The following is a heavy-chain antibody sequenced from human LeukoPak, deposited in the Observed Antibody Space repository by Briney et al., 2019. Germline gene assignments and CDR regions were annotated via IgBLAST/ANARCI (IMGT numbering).Heavy chain of an antibody. V-gene: IGHV4-39*07. CDR3: AGSGWKNYYYYMDV. D-gene: IGHD6-19*01. Sequence: SETLSLTCTVSGGSISSSSYYWGWVRQPPGRGLEWVGSIYYSGSTYYNPSLKSRVTISVDTSKNQFSLKLSSVTAADTAVYYCAGSGWKNYYYYMDVWGKGTTVTVSS. CDR1: GGSISSSSYY. J-gene: IGHJ6*03. CDR2: IYYSGST.